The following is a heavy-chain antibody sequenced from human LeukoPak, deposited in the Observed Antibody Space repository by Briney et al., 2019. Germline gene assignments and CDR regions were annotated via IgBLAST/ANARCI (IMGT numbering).Heavy chain of an antibody. J-gene: IGHJ4*02. CDR2: ISTNSLHI. CDR1: GFTFSDQS. V-gene: IGHV3-21*01. D-gene: IGHD3-10*01. CDR3: VGPDSQFDC. Sequence: GGSLRLSCAASGFTFSDQSMNWVRQAPGKGLEWVSSISTNSLHIFYADSVKGRFTISRDNAKNSLYLQMNNLRAEDTAVYYCVGPDSQFDCWGQGALVTVSS.